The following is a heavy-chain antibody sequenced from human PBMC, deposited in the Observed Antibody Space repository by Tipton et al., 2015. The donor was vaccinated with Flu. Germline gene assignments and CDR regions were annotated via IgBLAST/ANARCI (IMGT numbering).Heavy chain of an antibody. V-gene: IGHV4-39*01. J-gene: IGHJ4*02. Sequence: GLVKPSETLPLTCTVSSGSIRSTNYFCAWIRQPPGKRLELIGSIYPSGTTYYNPSLKSRVTISVDTSKSQFSLMLRSVTAADTAVYYCARLSYYDVDLKNFYFDHWGQGALVTVSS. CDR1: SGSIRSTNYF. CDR3: ARLSYYDVDLKNFYFDH. CDR2: IYPSGTT. D-gene: IGHD3-10*02.